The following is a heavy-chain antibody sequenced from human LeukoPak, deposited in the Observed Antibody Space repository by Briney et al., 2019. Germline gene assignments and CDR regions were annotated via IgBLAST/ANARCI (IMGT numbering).Heavy chain of an antibody. CDR2: IIPIFATA. CDR1: GGTFSSYA. Sequence: SVKVSCKASGGTFSSYAINWVRQAPGQGLEWMGGIIPIFATANYAQKFQGRATITADESTSTAYMELSSLRSEDTAVYYCARDYGDYLFDYWGQGTLVTVSS. CDR3: ARDYGDYLFDY. V-gene: IGHV1-69*13. D-gene: IGHD4-17*01. J-gene: IGHJ4*02.